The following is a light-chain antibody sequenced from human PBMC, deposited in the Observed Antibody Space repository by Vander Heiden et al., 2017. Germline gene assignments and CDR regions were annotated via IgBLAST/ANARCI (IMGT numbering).Light chain of an antibody. J-gene: IGLJ3*02. CDR2: VNT. CDR1: SSNIGANFD. CDR3: QSFDTSQRGWV. V-gene: IGLV1-40*01. Sequence: QSVLTQPPSVSGASGQRVTISCTGSSSNIGANFDVHWYQQRPGTAPKLLIYVNTNRPSGVPDRFSGSKSGTSASLAITGLQAEDEADYYCQSFDTSQRGWVFGGGTKLTV.